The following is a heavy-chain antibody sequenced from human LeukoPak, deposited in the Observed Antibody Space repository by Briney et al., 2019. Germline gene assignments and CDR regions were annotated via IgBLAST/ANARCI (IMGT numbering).Heavy chain of an antibody. CDR2: ISAYNGNT. CDR3: ARDLVPPNYYDSSGYYPNFDY. CDR1: GYTFTSYG. D-gene: IGHD3-22*01. V-gene: IGHV1-18*01. J-gene: IGHJ4*02. Sequence: ASVKVSCKASGYTFTSYGISWVRQAPGQGLEWMGWISAYNGNTNYAQKLQGRVTMTTDTSTSTAYMELRSLRSDDTAAYYCARDLVPPNYYDSSGYYPNFDYWGQGTLVTVSS.